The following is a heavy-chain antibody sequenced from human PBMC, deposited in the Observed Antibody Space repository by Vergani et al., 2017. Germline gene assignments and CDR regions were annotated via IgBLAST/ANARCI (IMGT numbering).Heavy chain of an antibody. V-gene: IGHV3-30*18. D-gene: IGHD3-10*01. CDR3: AKAGSVTSGSLQYNFYMDV. CDR2: ISNDGSKK. Sequence: QVQLAESGGGRVQPGRSLRLSCAASGFNFSSHTIHWVRQAPGKGLEWVAVISNDGSKKYYADSVKGRFTISRDNSKNTLDLQMNSLRTQDTAVYYCAKAGSVTSGSLQYNFYMDVWGKGTTVTVS. J-gene: IGHJ6*03. CDR1: GFNFSSHT.